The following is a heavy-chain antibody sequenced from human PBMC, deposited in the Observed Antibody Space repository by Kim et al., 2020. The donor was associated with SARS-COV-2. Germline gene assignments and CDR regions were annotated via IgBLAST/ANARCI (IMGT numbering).Heavy chain of an antibody. D-gene: IGHD2-15*01. J-gene: IGHJ3*02. CDR3: ASPYCSGGSCYLADAFDI. V-gene: IGHV4-39*01. CDR2: IYYSGST. CDR1: GGSISSSSYY. Sequence: SETLSLTCTVSGGSISSSSYYWGWIRQPPGKGLEWIGSIYYSGSTYYNPSLKSRVTISVDTSKNQFSLKLSSVTAADTAVYYCASPYCSGGSCYLADAFDIWGQGTMVTVSS.